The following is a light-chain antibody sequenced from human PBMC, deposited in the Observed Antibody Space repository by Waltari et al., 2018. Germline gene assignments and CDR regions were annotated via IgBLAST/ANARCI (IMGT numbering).Light chain of an antibody. CDR3: QQYSSSPYT. Sequence: EIVLTQSPGTLSLSPGERATLSCRASQSVSSSYLAWYQQKPGQAPRLLIYGASSRATGIPDRFSGSRSRTDSTLTISRLEPEDFAVYYCQQYSSSPYTFGQWTKLEIK. J-gene: IGKJ2*01. V-gene: IGKV3-20*01. CDR2: GAS. CDR1: QSVSSSY.